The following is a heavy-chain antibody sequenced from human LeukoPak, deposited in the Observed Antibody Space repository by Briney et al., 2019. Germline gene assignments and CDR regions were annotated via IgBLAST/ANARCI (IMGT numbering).Heavy chain of an antibody. Sequence: IPSETLSLTCTVSGGSISSGGYYWSWIRQHPGKGLEWIGYIYYSGSTYYNPSLKGRVTISVDTSKNQFSLKLSSVTAADTAVYYCARELYYDFWSGFDYWGQGTLVTVSS. CDR1: GGSISSGGYY. J-gene: IGHJ4*02. CDR3: ARELYYDFWSGFDY. D-gene: IGHD3-3*01. CDR2: IYYSGST. V-gene: IGHV4-31*03.